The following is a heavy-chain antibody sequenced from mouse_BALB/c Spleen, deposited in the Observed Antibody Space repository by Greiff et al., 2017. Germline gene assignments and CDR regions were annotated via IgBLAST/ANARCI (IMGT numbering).Heavy chain of an antibody. CDR2: IDPENGNT. Sequence: EVMLVESGAELVRPGALVKLSCKASGFNIKDYYMHWVKQRPEQGLEWIGWIDPENGNTIYDPKFQGKASITADTSSNTAYLQLSSLTSEDTAVYYCARVTTVVATDYFDYWGQGTTLTVSS. J-gene: IGHJ2*01. CDR3: ARVTTVVATDYFDY. V-gene: IGHV14-1*02. D-gene: IGHD1-1*01. CDR1: GFNIKDYY.